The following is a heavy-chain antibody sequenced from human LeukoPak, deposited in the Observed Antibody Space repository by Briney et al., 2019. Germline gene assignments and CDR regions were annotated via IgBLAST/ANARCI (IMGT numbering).Heavy chain of an antibody. CDR3: AREGQLWSYYFDY. V-gene: IGHV3-33*01. J-gene: IGHJ4*02. CDR2: IWYDGSNK. D-gene: IGHD5-18*01. Sequence: GGSLRLSCAASGFTFSSYGMPWVRQAPGKGLEWVAVIWYDGSNKYYADSVKGRFTISRDNSKNTLYLQMNSLRAEHTAVYYCAREGQLWSYYFDYWGQGTLVTVSS. CDR1: GFTFSSYG.